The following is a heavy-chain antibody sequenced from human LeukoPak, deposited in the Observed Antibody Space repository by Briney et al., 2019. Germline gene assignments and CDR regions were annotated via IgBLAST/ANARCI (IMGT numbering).Heavy chain of an antibody. D-gene: IGHD3-9*01. CDR2: ISSSGSTI. J-gene: IGHJ4*02. Sequence: PGGSLRLSCAASGFTFSDYYMSWIRQAPGKGLEWVSYISSSGSTIYYADSVKGRFTISRDNAKNSLYLQMNSLRAEDTAVYYCAREGYFDWLPYQFDYWGQGTLVTVSS. CDR3: AREGYFDWLPYQFDY. CDR1: GFTFSDYY. V-gene: IGHV3-11*01.